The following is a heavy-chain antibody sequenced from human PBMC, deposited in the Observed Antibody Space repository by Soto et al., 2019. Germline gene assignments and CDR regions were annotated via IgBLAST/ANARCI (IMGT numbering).Heavy chain of an antibody. CDR2: ISAYNGNT. D-gene: IGHD6-19*01. V-gene: IGHV1-18*01. CDR1: GYTFTSYG. J-gene: IGHJ3*02. CDR3: ARDYSSGALGDAFDI. Sequence: GASVKVSCKASGYTFTSYGISWVRQAPGQGLEWMGWISAYNGNTNYAQKLQGRVTMTTDTSTSTAYMELRSLRSDDTAVYYCARDYSSGALGDAFDIWGQGTMVTVSS.